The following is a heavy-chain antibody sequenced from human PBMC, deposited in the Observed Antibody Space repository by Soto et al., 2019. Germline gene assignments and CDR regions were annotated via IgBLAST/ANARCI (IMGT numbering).Heavy chain of an antibody. J-gene: IGHJ4*02. Sequence: PGGSLRLSCAVSGFTFRSYGMHWVRQAPGKGLEWVAVISYDGSNKYYADSVKGRFTISRDNSKNTLYLQMNSLRAEDTAVYYCARKTLTYYYDSSGSYWGQGTLVTVSS. V-gene: IGHV3-30*03. CDR2: ISYDGSNK. CDR1: GFTFRSYG. D-gene: IGHD3-22*01. CDR3: ARKTLTYYYDSSGSY.